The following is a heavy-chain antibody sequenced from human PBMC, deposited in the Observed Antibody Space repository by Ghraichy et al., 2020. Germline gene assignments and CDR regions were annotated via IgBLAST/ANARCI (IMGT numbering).Heavy chain of an antibody. Sequence: GGSLRLSCAASGFTFSSYSMNWVRQAPGKGLEWVSYISSSSSTIYYADSVKGRFTISRDNAKNSLYLQINSLRDEDTAVYYCASIRGYWGQGTLVTVSS. CDR2: ISSSSSTI. CDR3: ASIRGY. J-gene: IGHJ4*02. CDR1: GFTFSSYS. V-gene: IGHV3-48*02.